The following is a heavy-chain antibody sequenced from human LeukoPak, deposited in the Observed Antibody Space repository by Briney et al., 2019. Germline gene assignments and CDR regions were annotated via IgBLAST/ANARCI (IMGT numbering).Heavy chain of an antibody. CDR1: GFTFSSYS. Sequence: PGGSLRLSCAASGFTFSSYSMNWVRQAPGKGLEWVSSISSSSSYICYADSVKGRFTISRDNAKNSLYLQMNSLRAEDTAVYYCARAPLGNYYDSSGYYYDQFDYWGQGTLATVSS. CDR2: ISSSSSYI. V-gene: IGHV3-21*01. CDR3: ARAPLGNYYDSSGYYYDQFDY. D-gene: IGHD3-22*01. J-gene: IGHJ4*02.